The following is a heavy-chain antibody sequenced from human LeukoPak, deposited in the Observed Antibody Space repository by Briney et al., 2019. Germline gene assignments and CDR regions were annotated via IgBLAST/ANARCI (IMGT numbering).Heavy chain of an antibody. CDR3: ARQAYYPQGMDV. CDR1: GGSFSGYY. V-gene: IGHV4-34*01. D-gene: IGHD3-10*01. J-gene: IGHJ6*02. Sequence: SETLSLTCAVYGGSFSGYYWSWIRQPPGKGLERIGEINHSGSTNYNPSLKSRVTISVDTSKNQFSLKLSSVTAADTAVYYCARQAYYPQGMDVWGQGTTVTVSS. CDR2: INHSGST.